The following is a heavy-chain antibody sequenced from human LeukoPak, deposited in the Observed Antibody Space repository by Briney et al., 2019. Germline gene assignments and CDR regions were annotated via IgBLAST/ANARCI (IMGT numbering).Heavy chain of an antibody. J-gene: IGHJ4*02. Sequence: ASVSVSCMPSGYTFSSYAITWVGQAPGQGRQGMGWISAYNGNAKSAQSVHGRVTMTTDTSTTTAYLDLRSLTSDDTAVYYCARAGFYPLPGPTHFDYWGQGTLVTVSS. CDR3: ARAGFYPLPGPTHFDY. V-gene: IGHV1-18*01. CDR1: GYTFSSYA. CDR2: ISAYNGNA. D-gene: IGHD1-7*01.